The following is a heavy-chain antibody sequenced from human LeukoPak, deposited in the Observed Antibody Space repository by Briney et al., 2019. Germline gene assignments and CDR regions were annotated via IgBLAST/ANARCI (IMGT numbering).Heavy chain of an antibody. V-gene: IGHV1-2*02. CDR3: AGTPHDFWSGYSLYYFDY. Sequence: ASVKVSCKASEYTFTGYYMHWVRQAPGQGLEWMGWINPNSGGTNYAQKFQGRVTMTRDTSISTAYMELSRLRSDDTAVYYCAGTPHDFWSGYSLYYFDYWGQGTLVTVSS. CDR1: EYTFTGYY. J-gene: IGHJ4*02. D-gene: IGHD3-3*01. CDR2: INPNSGGT.